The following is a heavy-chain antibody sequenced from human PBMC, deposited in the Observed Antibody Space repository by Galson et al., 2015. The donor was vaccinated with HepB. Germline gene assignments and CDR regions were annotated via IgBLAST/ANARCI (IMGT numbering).Heavy chain of an antibody. J-gene: IGHJ4*02. CDR3: AGGVKWLAFDQ. CDR1: GGSITSYF. CDR2: LYNSVNT. Sequence: ETLSLTCTVSGGSITSYFWSWFRQPPGKGLEYIGCLYNSVNTNYNPSLKSRITISVDTSKNQFSLKLSSLTAADTAVYYCAGGVKWLAFDQWGQGTLVTVSS. D-gene: IGHD6-19*01. V-gene: IGHV4-59*01.